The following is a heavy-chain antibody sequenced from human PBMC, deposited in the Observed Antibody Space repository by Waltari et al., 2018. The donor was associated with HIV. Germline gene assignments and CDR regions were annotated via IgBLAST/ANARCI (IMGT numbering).Heavy chain of an antibody. J-gene: IGHJ6*02. CDR3: ARGIYGDISGDMDV. D-gene: IGHD3-3*01. Sequence: QVQLQESGPGLVKPSEPLSLTCPVSGGSISHYSWSWIRQPPGKGLEWIGYMYYSGSTNYNPSLKSRVTISVDTSKNQFSLKLSSVTAADTAVYYCARGIYGDISGDMDVWGQGTTVTVSS. V-gene: IGHV4-59*01. CDR2: MYYSGST. CDR1: GGSISHYS.